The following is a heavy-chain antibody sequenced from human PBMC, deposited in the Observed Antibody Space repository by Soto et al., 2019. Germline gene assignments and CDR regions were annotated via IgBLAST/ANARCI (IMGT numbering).Heavy chain of an antibody. CDR2: IYYSGST. CDR1: GGSVSSGSYY. Sequence: PSETLSLTCTVSGGSVSSGSYYWSWIRQPPGKGLACIGYIYYSGSTNYNPSLKSRVTISVDTSKNQFSLKLTSVTAADTAVYYCARMRIAARQNPYHHYGMDVWGQGTSVTVSS. J-gene: IGHJ6*02. CDR3: ARMRIAARQNPYHHYGMDV. D-gene: IGHD6-6*01. V-gene: IGHV4-61*01.